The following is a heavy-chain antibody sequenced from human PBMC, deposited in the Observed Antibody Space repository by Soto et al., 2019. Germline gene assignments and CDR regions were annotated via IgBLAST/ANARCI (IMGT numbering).Heavy chain of an antibody. CDR3: VKALSARYNSAKAFDV. CDR2: IYSGGST. CDR1: GFTVSSSY. V-gene: IGHV3-53*05. Sequence: GGSLRLSCAASGFTVSSSYMNWVRQAPWKGLEWVSVIYSGGSTYYADSVKGRFTISRDNSKNTLYLQMSSLRAEDTAIYYCVKALSARYNSAKAFDVWGQGTMVTVSS. D-gene: IGHD2-2*02. J-gene: IGHJ3*01.